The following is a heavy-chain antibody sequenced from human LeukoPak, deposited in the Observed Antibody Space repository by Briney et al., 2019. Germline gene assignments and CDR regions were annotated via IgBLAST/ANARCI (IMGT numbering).Heavy chain of an antibody. CDR3: ARVGYSYGGDAFDI. Sequence: PSETLSLTCTVSGGSISSYYWSWIRQPPGKGLEWIGYIYYSGSTNYNPSLKSRVTTSVDTSKNQFSLKLSSVTAADTAVYCCARVGYSYGGDAFDIWGQGTMVTVSS. D-gene: IGHD5-18*01. CDR1: GGSISSYY. J-gene: IGHJ3*02. V-gene: IGHV4-59*01. CDR2: IYYSGST.